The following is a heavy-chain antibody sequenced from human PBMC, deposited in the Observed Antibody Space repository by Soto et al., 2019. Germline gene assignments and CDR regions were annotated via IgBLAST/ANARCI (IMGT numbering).Heavy chain of an antibody. Sequence: SETLSLTCTVSGGSISSYYWSWIRQPPGKGLEWIGYIYYSGSTNYNPSLKSRVTISVDTSKNQFSLKLSSVTAADTAVYYCARVTDNNWFDPWGQGTLVXVSS. CDR3: ARVTDNNWFDP. V-gene: IGHV4-59*01. CDR1: GGSISSYY. CDR2: IYYSGST. J-gene: IGHJ5*02.